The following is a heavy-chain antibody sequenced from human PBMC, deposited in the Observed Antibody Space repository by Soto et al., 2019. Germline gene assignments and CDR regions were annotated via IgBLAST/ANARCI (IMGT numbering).Heavy chain of an antibody. CDR2: INPNSGGT. CDR3: ATPLLWFGAVDHLPYYYYCMDV. Sequence: VSVKVSCKASGYTFSGYYMHWVRQAPGQGLEWMGWINPNSGGTNYAQKFQGRVTMTRDTSISTAYMELSRLRSDDTAVYYCATPLLWFGAVDHLPYYYYCMDVWGQGTTVTVSS. V-gene: IGHV1-2*02. J-gene: IGHJ6*02. D-gene: IGHD3-10*01. CDR1: GYTFSGYY.